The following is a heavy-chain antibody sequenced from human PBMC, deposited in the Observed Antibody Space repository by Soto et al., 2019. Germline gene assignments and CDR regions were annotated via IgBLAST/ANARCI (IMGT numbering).Heavy chain of an antibody. Sequence: QVQLVQSGAEVKKPGSSVKVSCKASGGTVSNSAISWLRQAPGQGLEWMGGIIPIFGPATYSQKFQDRVTITADESTGTGYMELSSLTSEDTAVYFCGRGSSWPKVEYWGQGPLVTVSS. CDR3: GRGSSWPKVEY. V-gene: IGHV1-69*01. D-gene: IGHD6-13*01. J-gene: IGHJ4*02. CDR2: IIPIFGPA. CDR1: GGTVSNSA.